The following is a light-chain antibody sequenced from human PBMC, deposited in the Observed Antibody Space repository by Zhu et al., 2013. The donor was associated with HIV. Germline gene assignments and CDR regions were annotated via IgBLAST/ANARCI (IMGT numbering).Light chain of an antibody. CDR3: QQYNNWPEA. CDR2: GAS. CDR1: QSVSSSY. Sequence: EIVLTQSPGTLSLSPGERATLSCRASQSVSSSYLAWYQQKPGQAPRLLIYGASIRATGIPARFSGSGSGTDFTLTISSLQSEDFAVYYCQQYNNWPEAFGPGTKVDIK. J-gene: IGKJ3*01. V-gene: IGKV3-20*01.